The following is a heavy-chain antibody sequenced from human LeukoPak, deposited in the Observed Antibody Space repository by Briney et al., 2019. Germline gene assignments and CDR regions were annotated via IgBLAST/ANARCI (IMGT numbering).Heavy chain of an antibody. CDR2: IYVTGT. V-gene: IGHV4-59*08. D-gene: IGHD3-16*02. Sequence: PSETLSLTCTVSGGSIGTYYWSWVRQSPGTGLEWIGYIYVTGTRYNPYLQSRVTISVDRSRYQFFLKMTSVTAADTAVYYCARHIGGGIEDMDVWGRGTKVTVSS. CDR3: ARHIGGGIEDMDV. CDR1: GGSIGTYY. J-gene: IGHJ6*03.